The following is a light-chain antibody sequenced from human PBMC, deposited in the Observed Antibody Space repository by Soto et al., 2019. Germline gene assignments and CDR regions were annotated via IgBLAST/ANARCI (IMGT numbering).Light chain of an antibody. J-gene: IGKJ2*01. CDR3: QQSYRTPHP. V-gene: IGKV1-39*01. CDR1: QGGSAY. CDR2: AAS. Sequence: DIQMTQSPSSLSSSVGDRVTITCRASQGGSAYLLWYQQTQGKAPKLLIYAASSLRSGVPTRFSGCGSGTNFTLTISSLQPEDFAPYFCQQSYRTPHPFGQGTKLETK.